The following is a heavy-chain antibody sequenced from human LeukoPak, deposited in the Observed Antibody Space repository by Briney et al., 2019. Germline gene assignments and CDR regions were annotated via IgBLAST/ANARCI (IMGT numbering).Heavy chain of an antibody. D-gene: IGHD4-23*01. CDR3: AKERGGNSASFDY. V-gene: IGHV3-43*01. CDR1: GFDFDDYG. Sequence: PGGSPRLSCEASGFDFDDYGMDWVRRGPGKGLEWVSRISWDGDSTYYADSVKGRFTIFRDNSKNSLYLQMDSLRTGDTAFYFCAKERGGNSASFDYWGQGTLVTVSS. CDR2: ISWDGDST. J-gene: IGHJ4*02.